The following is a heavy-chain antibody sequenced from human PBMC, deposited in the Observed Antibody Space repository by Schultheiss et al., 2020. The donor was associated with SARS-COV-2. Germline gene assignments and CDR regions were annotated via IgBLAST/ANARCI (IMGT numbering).Heavy chain of an antibody. Sequence: GGSLRLSCAASGFTFSSYAMSWVRQAPGKGLEWVSAISGSGGSTYYADSVKGRFTISRDNSKNTLYLQMNSLRAEDTAVYYCARHYDFWSGLDYWGQGTLVTVSS. CDR2: ISGSGGST. V-gene: IGHV3-23*01. CDR3: ARHYDFWSGLDY. D-gene: IGHD3-3*01. CDR1: GFTFSSYA. J-gene: IGHJ4*02.